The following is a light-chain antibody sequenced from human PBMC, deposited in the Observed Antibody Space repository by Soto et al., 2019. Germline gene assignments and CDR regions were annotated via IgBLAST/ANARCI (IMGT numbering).Light chain of an antibody. CDR3: QQRSNWPRA. J-gene: IGKJ4*01. Sequence: EIVLTQSPATLSLSPGERATLSCRASQNVNNYLAWYQQKPGQAPRLLIYDASNRATGIPARFSGSGSGTDFTLTISSLEPEDFAVYYCQQRSNWPRAFGGGTKVAIK. CDR2: DAS. V-gene: IGKV3-11*01. CDR1: QNVNNY.